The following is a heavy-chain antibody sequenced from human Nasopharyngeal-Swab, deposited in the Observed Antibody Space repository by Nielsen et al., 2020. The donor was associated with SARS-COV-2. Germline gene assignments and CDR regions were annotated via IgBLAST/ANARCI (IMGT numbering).Heavy chain of an antibody. J-gene: IGHJ6*02. CDR3: ARETAAGHYYYYGMDV. Sequence: SGTLSLNRHVSGGVIRSYYWSWIRPPPGEGLEWIGYIYYSGSTNYNPSLKSRVTISVDTSKNQFSLKLSSVTAADTAVYYCARETAAGHYYYYGMDVWGQGTTVTVSS. CDR2: IYYSGST. CDR1: GGVIRSYY. V-gene: IGHV4-59*01. D-gene: IGHD6-13*01.